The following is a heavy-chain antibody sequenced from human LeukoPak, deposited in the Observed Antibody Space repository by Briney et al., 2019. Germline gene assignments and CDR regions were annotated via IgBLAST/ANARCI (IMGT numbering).Heavy chain of an antibody. CDR2: MNPGSGDT. Sequence: ASVKVSCQASGYTFTSYDINWVRQAPGQGLEWMGWMNPGSGDTGYALKFQGRVTMTRDTSISVAYMELRSMRSDDTAVYYCVRMNLKRHGEVWSWGPKKRDYYYMDVWGKGTTVTVSS. CDR1: GYTFTSYD. J-gene: IGHJ6*03. D-gene: IGHD3-10*01. CDR3: VRMNLKRHGEVWSWGPKKRDYYYMDV. V-gene: IGHV1-8*01.